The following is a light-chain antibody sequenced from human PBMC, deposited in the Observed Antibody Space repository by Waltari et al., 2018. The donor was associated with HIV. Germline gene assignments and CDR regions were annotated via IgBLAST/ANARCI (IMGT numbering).Light chain of an antibody. V-gene: IGKV4-1*01. CDR3: QQYYSTPPT. CDR2: WAS. CDR1: QSIFYSSKNANF. Sequence: DIVMTQSPHSLALSLGERATINCKSIQSIFYSSKNANFLAWYQQKPGQSPKLLIYWASTRASGVPDRFSGSGSRTDFTLSISSLQSEDVAVYFCQQYYSTPPTFGQGTRVEIK. J-gene: IGKJ1*01.